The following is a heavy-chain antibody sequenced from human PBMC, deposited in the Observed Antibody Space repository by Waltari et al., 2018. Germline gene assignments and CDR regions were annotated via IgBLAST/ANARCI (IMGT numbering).Heavy chain of an antibody. Sequence: EIQLVASGGALVQPGGALRLSCVTSGFPFHNFCIAWVRQVPGKWMLRLAHIRREGSETYRVDCVKGRFTISRYNAVNSLYLEMDRLRGEEAGVYYFAREGLTEEAAYWGQGTLVTVSS. V-gene: IGHV3-7*01. J-gene: IGHJ4*02. CDR2: IRREGSET. CDR1: GFPFHNFC. D-gene: IGHD4-4*01. CDR3: AREGLTEEAAY.